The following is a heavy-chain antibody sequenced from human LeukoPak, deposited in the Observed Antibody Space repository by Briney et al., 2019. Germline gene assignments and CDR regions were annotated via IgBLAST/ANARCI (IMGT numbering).Heavy chain of an antibody. Sequence: SETLSLTCTVSGYSISSGYYWGWIRQPPGKGLEWIGSIYHSGSTYYNPSLKSRVTISVDTSKNQFSLKLSSVTAADTAVYYCARESTDTILTGNDAFDIWGQGTMVTVSS. D-gene: IGHD3-3*01. CDR3: ARESTDTILTGNDAFDI. V-gene: IGHV4-38-2*02. J-gene: IGHJ3*02. CDR1: GYSISSGYY. CDR2: IYHSGST.